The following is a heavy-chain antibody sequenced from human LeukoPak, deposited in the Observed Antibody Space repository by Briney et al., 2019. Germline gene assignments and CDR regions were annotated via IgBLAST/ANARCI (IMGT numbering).Heavy chain of an antibody. CDR2: ISRSSSYI. J-gene: IGHJ4*02. D-gene: IGHD3-22*01. V-gene: IGHV3-21*01. CDR1: GFTFSNYS. Sequence: GGSLRLSCVVSGFTFSNYSMNWVRQAPGKGLEWVSSISRSSSYIYYADSVKGRFTISRDNAKNSLYLQMNSLRAEDTAVYYCVRDYKYYFDTSGYYDTFDYWVQGTLVTVSS. CDR3: VRDYKYYFDTSGYYDTFDY.